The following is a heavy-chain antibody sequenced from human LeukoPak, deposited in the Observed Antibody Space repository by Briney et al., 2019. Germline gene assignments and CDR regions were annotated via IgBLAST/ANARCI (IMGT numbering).Heavy chain of an antibody. V-gene: IGHV4-59*01. CDR2: IYYSGST. Sequence: SETLSLTCTVSGGSISSYYWSWIRQPPGKGLEWIGYIYYSGSTNYNPSLKSRVTMSVDTSKNQFSLKLSSVTAADTAVYYCARDDTGVFDYWGQGTLVTVSS. D-gene: IGHD5-18*01. CDR1: GGSISSYY. J-gene: IGHJ4*02. CDR3: ARDDTGVFDY.